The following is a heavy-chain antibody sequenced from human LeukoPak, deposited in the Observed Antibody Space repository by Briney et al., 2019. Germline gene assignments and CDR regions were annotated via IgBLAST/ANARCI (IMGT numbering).Heavy chain of an antibody. Sequence: GGSLRLSCNASGFNLSNFGKHWVRQGPGKGLEWVAVISDDGSNTFYADSVKGRFTISRDNSKNTLYLQLNSLRPEDTAVYYCAKGRGAFDIWGQGTMVTVSS. V-gene: IGHV3-30*18. CDR3: AKGRGAFDI. J-gene: IGHJ3*02. CDR2: ISDDGSNT. CDR1: GFNLSNFG. D-gene: IGHD3-10*01.